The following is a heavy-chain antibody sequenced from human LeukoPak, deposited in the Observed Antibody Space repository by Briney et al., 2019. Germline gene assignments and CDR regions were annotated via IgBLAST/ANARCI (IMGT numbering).Heavy chain of an antibody. D-gene: IGHD6-19*01. CDR1: GFTFSSYG. V-gene: IGHV3-30*03. Sequence: GGSLRLSCAATGFTFSSYGMHWVRQAPGKGLEWVAVVSYDGNTKYYADSVKGRITISRDNSKNTLYLQMNSLRAEDTAVYYCASGIQWLLQPWGAFDIWGQGTMVTVSS. CDR3: ASGIQWLLQPWGAFDI. J-gene: IGHJ3*02. CDR2: VSYDGNTK.